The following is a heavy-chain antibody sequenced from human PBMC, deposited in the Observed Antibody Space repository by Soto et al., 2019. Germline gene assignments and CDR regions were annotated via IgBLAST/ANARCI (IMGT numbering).Heavy chain of an antibody. V-gene: IGHV3-11*01. CDR1: GFTFSDYY. D-gene: IGHD2-15*01. Sequence: QVQLVESGGGWVKPGGSLRLSWAASGFTFSDYYMGGIRQAPGKGLEWVSYISSGGSPLYYTDSVKGQFTISRDNAENSLYLQMNSLRAEDTAVYYCARDPRYCSGGNCYSAGEDHYYYYMDVWGKGTTVTVSS. CDR3: ARDPRYCSGGNCYSAGEDHYYYYMDV. CDR2: ISSGGSPL. J-gene: IGHJ6*03.